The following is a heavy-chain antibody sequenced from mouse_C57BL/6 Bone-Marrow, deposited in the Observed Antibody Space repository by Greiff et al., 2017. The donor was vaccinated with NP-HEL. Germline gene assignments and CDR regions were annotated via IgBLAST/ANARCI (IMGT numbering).Heavy chain of an antibody. D-gene: IGHD1-1*01. V-gene: IGHV5-4*01. CDR2: ISDGGSYT. Sequence: EVHLVESGGGLVKPGGSLKLSCAASGFTFSSYATSWVRQTPEKRLEWVATISDGGSYTYYPDNVKGRFTISRDNAKNNLYLQMSHLKSEDTAMYYCARDRGGNYGSSWFAYWGQGTLVTVSA. CDR1: GFTFSSYA. CDR3: ARDRGGNYGSSWFAY. J-gene: IGHJ3*01.